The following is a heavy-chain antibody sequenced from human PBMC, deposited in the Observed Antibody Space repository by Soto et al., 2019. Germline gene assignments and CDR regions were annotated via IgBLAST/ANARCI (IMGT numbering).Heavy chain of an antibody. V-gene: IGHV1-8*01. D-gene: IGHD4-17*01. Sequence: ASVKVSCKASGYTFSSYDINWVRRATGQGLEWMGWMNPNSGKTGYARNFQGRVTMTSDSSINTAYMELSSLRSEDTAVYYCATTVTSLFDNWGQGTQVTVSS. CDR3: ATTVTSLFDN. CDR2: MNPNSGKT. CDR1: GYTFSSYD. J-gene: IGHJ4*02.